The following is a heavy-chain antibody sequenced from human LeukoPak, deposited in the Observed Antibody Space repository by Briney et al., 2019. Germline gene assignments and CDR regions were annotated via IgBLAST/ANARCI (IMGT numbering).Heavy chain of an antibody. CDR1: GGTFSSYA. CDR3: AYQDEWELPAFDY. D-gene: IGHD1-26*01. Sequence: SVKVSCKASGGTFSSYAISWVRQAPGQGLEWMGRIIPIFGTAYYAQKFQGRVTITTDKSTSTAYIELSRLRSEGTAVYDCAYQDEWELPAFDYWGQGTLVTVSS. V-gene: IGHV1-69*05. CDR2: IIPIFGTA. J-gene: IGHJ4*02.